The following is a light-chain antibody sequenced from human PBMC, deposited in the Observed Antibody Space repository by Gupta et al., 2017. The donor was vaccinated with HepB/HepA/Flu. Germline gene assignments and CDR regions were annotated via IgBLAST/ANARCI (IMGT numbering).Light chain of an antibody. Sequence: IQMTQSPSSLSAYVGDRVTITCRASQSISSYLNWYQQKPGKDPNLLIYAASNLQSGAPSRFSGGGYGTDFTLTISSLQPEDFATYYCQQSHSLPQTFGQGTKLEIK. J-gene: IGKJ2*01. CDR2: AAS. CDR3: QQSHSLPQT. V-gene: IGKV1-39*01. CDR1: QSISSY.